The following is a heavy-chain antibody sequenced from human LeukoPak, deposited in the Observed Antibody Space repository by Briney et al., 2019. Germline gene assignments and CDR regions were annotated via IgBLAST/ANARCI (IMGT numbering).Heavy chain of an antibody. J-gene: IGHJ4*02. CDR2: IYYSGST. Sequence: SETLSLTCSVSGGSISSYYWSWIRQPPGKGLEWIGYIYYSGSTNYNPSLKSRVTISVDTSKNQFSLKLSSVTAADTAVYYCARDRWGSGSYYAPFDYWGQGTLVTVSS. V-gene: IGHV4-59*01. CDR3: ARDRWGSGSYYAPFDY. D-gene: IGHD3-10*01. CDR1: GGSISSYY.